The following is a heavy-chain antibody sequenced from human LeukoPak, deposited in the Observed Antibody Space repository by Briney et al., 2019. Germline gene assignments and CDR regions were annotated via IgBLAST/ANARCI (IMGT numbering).Heavy chain of an antibody. D-gene: IGHD3-9*01. CDR3: ARQRYFDWLGV. CDR1: GFIFSGSA. V-gene: IGHV3-73*01. CDR2: IRSKANSYAT. Sequence: QAGGSLRLSCAASGFIFSGSAMHWVRQASGKGLEWVGRIRSKANSYATAYAASVKGRFTISRDNAKNSLYLQMNSLRAEDTAVYYCARQRYFDWLGVWGKGTTVTVSS. J-gene: IGHJ6*04.